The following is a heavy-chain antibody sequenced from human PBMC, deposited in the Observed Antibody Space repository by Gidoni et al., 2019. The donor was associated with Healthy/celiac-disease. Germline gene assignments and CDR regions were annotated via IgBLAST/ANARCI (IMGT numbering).Heavy chain of an antibody. Sequence: QVQLVQSGAEVKKPGSSVKVSCKSSGGTFSSYAISWVRQAPGQGLEWMGRIIPIFGIANYAQKFQGRVTITADKSTSTAYMELSSLRSEDTAVYYCARVRLAASYYYYGMDVWGQGTTVTVSS. CDR3: ARVRLAASYYYYGMDV. D-gene: IGHD6-13*01. J-gene: IGHJ6*02. CDR2: IIPIFGIA. CDR1: GGTFSSYA. V-gene: IGHV1-69*04.